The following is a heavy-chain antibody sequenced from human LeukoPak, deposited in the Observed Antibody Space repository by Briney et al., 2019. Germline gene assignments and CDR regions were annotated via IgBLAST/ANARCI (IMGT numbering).Heavy chain of an antibody. Sequence: GGSLRLSCAVSGFTSSDAWMSWVRQAPGKGLERVGRIKSKTDGGTRDYAAPVKGRFTISRDDSKNTLYLQMNSLKTEDTAVYYCTTFDYAAFLIWGQGTMVTVSS. V-gene: IGHV3-15*01. CDR2: IKSKTDGGTR. J-gene: IGHJ3*02. CDR3: TTFDYAAFLI. D-gene: IGHD4/OR15-4a*01. CDR1: GFTSSDAW.